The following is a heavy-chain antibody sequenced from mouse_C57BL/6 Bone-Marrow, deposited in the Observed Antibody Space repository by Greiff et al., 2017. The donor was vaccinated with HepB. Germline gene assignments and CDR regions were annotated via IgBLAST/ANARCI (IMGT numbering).Heavy chain of an antibody. J-gene: IGHJ2*01. CDR1: GYTFTSYG. V-gene: IGHV1-81*01. D-gene: IGHD2-4*01. CDR3: ARFRGLRGFFFDY. Sequence: QVQLKESGAELARPGASVKLSCKASGYTFTSYGISWVKQRTGQGLEWIGEIYPRSGNTYYNEKFKGKATLTADKSSITASMELRSLTSEDSAVYFCARFRGLRGFFFDYWGQGTTLTVSS. CDR2: IYPRSGNT.